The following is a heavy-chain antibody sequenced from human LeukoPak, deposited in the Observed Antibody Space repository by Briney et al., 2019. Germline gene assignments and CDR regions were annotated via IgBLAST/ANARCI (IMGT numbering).Heavy chain of an antibody. D-gene: IGHD3-10*01. J-gene: IGHJ3*02. CDR1: GYTFTSYG. CDR2: ISAYNGKT. Sequence: ASVKVSCKASGYTFTSYGINWVRQAPGQGLEWMGWISAYNGKTNYAQKLQGRVTMTTDTSTSTAYMELRSLRSDDTAVYYCASGITMVRGAAGGAFDIWGQGTMVTVSS. CDR3: ASGITMVRGAAGGAFDI. V-gene: IGHV1-18*01.